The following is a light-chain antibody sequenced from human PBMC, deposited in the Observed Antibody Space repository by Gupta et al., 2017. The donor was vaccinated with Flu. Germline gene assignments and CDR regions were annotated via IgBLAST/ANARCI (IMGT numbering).Light chain of an antibody. Sequence: EIVFSQSPGPLSLSPGERAPLSCRASQSVSSRSLAWYQQKPGQAPRLLIYGASSRATGIPDRFSGSGSGTDFTLTISSLEPEDFAVYYCQQYGRSPKYTFGQGTKLEI. CDR2: GAS. V-gene: IGKV3-20*01. CDR3: QQYGRSPKYT. CDR1: QSVSSRS. J-gene: IGKJ2*01.